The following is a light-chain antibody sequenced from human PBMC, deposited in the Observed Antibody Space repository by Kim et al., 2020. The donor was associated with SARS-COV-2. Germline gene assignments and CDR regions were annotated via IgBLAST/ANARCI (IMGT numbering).Light chain of an antibody. V-gene: IGKV1-27*01. Sequence: ASIVDRVTITCRASQDIGNYVDCYQQKPGKVPKLLIYATSTLQSGVPSRFSGSRSGTEFSLTINSLQTEDVSTYFCQHYYNVSFAFGPGTKVDIK. J-gene: IGKJ3*01. CDR2: ATS. CDR1: QDIGNY. CDR3: QHYYNVSFA.